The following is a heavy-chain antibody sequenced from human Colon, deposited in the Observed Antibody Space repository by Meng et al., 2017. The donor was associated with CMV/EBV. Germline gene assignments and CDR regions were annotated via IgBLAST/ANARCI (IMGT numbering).Heavy chain of an antibody. Sequence: QVPLGQSGAEVRMPGAPVKVSCKASGYSFTGYYIHWVRQAPGQGLEWMGWMDPTTGRTDYAQKFQCTVTMTRDTSISTAYLELSRLTSDDTAVYYCASHSSYVWGSHHWGQGTLVTVSS. V-gene: IGHV1-2*02. CDR2: MDPTTGRT. D-gene: IGHD3-16*01. CDR3: ASHSSYVWGSHH. J-gene: IGHJ1*01. CDR1: GYSFTGYY.